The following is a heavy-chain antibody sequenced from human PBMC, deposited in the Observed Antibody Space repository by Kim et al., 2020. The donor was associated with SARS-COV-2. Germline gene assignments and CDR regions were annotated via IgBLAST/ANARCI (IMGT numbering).Heavy chain of an antibody. CDR1: GFTFSSYA. V-gene: IGHV3-23*01. CDR3: AKDLMEYYYDSSGYLADDAFDI. D-gene: IGHD3-22*01. Sequence: GGSLRLSCAASGFTFSSYAMSWVRQAPGKGLEWVSAISGSGGSTYYADSVKGRFTISRDNSKNTLYLQMNSLRAEDTAVYYCAKDLMEYYYDSSGYLADDAFDIWGQGTMVTVSS. CDR2: ISGSGGST. J-gene: IGHJ3*02.